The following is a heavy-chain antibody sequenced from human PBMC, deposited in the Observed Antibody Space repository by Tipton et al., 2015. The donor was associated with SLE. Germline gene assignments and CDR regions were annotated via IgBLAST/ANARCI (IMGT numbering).Heavy chain of an antibody. CDR1: GFTFDDFA. V-gene: IGHV3-9*01. D-gene: IGHD2-15*01. CDR3: AKDVGDYYYYYMDV. CDR2: ISWDGLI. Sequence: RSLRLSCAVSGFTFDDFAMHWVRQVPGKGLEWVSGISWDGLIGYADSVKGRFSISRDNSKNTLYLKMNSLRAEDTAVYYCAKDVGDYYYYYMDVWGKGTTVTISS. J-gene: IGHJ6*03.